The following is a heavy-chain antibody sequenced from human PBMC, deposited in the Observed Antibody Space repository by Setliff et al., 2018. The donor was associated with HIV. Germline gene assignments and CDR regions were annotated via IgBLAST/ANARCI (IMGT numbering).Heavy chain of an antibody. D-gene: IGHD3-3*01. CDR1: RSTFNSHT. V-gene: IGHV1-69*08. CDR3: VRGVQSPPHYSYYYMDV. Sequence: SVKVSCKASRSTFNSHTINWVRQAPGQGLDWMGRIIPILGAANYAQRFQGKVTITAEKSTSTAYMELTSLRFDDTAMYYCVRGVQSPPHYSYYYMDVWGEGTMVTVSS. CDR2: IIPILGAA. J-gene: IGHJ6*03.